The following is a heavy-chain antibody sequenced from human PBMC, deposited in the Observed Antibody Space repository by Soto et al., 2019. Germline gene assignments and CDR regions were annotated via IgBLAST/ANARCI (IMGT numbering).Heavy chain of an antibody. CDR1: GGSISSYY. D-gene: IGHD1-26*01. CDR2: IYYSGST. Sequence: PSETLSLTCTVSGGSISSYYWSWIRQPPGKGLEWIGYIYYSGSTNYNPSLKSRVTISVDTSKNQFSLKLSSVTAADTAVYYCARDHSGSASGFFDYWGQGTLVTVSS. J-gene: IGHJ4*02. CDR3: ARDHSGSASGFFDY. V-gene: IGHV4-59*01.